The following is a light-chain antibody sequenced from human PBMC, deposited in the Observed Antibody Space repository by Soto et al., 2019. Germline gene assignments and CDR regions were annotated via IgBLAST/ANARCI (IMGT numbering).Light chain of an antibody. CDR2: SST. V-gene: IGLV1-40*01. CDR1: SSNIGAGYD. Sequence: QPVLTQPPSVSGAPGRRVTLSCTGSSSNIGAGYDVHWYQQLPGTAPKLLIYSSTVRPSGVPDRFSGSKSGTSASLAVTGLQAEDEGDYYCQSYDSSLSVVVFGGGTKLTVL. J-gene: IGLJ2*01. CDR3: QSYDSSLSVVV.